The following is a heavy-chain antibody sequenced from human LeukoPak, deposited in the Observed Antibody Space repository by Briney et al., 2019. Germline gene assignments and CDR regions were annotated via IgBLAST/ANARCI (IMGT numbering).Heavy chain of an antibody. V-gene: IGHV1-2*02. CDR1: GYTFTGYY. D-gene: IGHD3-22*01. J-gene: IGHJ4*02. CDR3: ARLDEGPHSGYSFDY. CDR2: INPNSGGT. Sequence: ASVKVSCKASGYTFTGYYMHWVRQAPGQGLEWMGWINPNSGGTNYAQKFQGRVTMTRDTSISTAYMELSRLRSDDTAVYYCARLDEGPHSGYSFDYWGQGTLVTVSS.